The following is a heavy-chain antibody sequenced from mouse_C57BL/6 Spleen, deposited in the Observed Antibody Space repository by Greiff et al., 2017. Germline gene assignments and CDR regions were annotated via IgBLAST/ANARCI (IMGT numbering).Heavy chain of an antibody. Sequence: EVQLQQSGPELVKPGASVKISCKASGYTFTDYYMNWVKQSHGKSLEWIGDINPNNGGTNYNQKFKGKATLTVDKSSITAYMELRRLTSEDSVVDYCASPSFYYDDDWFAYWGQGTLVTVSA. J-gene: IGHJ3*01. V-gene: IGHV1-26*01. CDR3: ASPSFYYDDDWFAY. CDR1: GYTFTDYY. D-gene: IGHD2-4*01. CDR2: INPNNGGT.